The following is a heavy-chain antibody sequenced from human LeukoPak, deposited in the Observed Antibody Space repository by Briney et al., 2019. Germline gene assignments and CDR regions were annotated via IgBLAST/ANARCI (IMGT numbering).Heavy chain of an antibody. CDR3: ARRSTSCPSRGRCWFDP. V-gene: IGHV1-8*01. D-gene: IGHD2-2*01. CDR2: MNPNSGNT. Sequence: ASVMVSCKASGYTFTSYDINWVRQATGQGPEWMGWMNPNSGNTGYAQKFQGRVTMTRNTSISTAYMELSSLRSEDTAVYYCARRSTSCPSRGRCWFDPWGQGTLVTVSS. CDR1: GYTFTSYD. J-gene: IGHJ5*02.